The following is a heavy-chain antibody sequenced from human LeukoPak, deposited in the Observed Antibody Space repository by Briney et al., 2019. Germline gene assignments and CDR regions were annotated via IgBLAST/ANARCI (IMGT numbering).Heavy chain of an antibody. CDR3: ASRGGITIFGVVTLDAFDI. Sequence: SETLSLTCAAYGGSFSGYYWSWIRQPPGKGLEWIGEINHSGSTNYNPSLKSRVTISVDTSKNQFSLKPSSVTAADTAVYYCASRGGITIFGVVTLDAFDIWGQGTMVTVSS. V-gene: IGHV4-34*01. J-gene: IGHJ3*02. CDR2: INHSGST. CDR1: GGSFSGYY. D-gene: IGHD3-3*01.